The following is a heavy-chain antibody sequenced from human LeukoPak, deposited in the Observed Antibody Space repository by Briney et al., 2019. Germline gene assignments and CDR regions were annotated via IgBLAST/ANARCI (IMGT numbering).Heavy chain of an antibody. CDR1: GGSFSGYY. J-gene: IGHJ5*02. V-gene: IGHV4-34*01. D-gene: IGHD2-2*01. CDR3: ATIVVVPAGIGGRDH. CDR2: INHSGST. Sequence: SETLSLTCAVYGGSFSGYYWSWIRQPPGKGLEWIGEINHSGSTNYNPSLKSRVTISVDTSKNQFSLKLSSVTAADTAVYYCATIVVVPAGIGGRDHWGQGTLFSVSS.